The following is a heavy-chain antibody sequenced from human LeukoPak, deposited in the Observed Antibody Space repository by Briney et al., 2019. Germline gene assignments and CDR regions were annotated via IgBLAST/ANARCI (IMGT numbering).Heavy chain of an antibody. D-gene: IGHD5-12*01. V-gene: IGHV1-18*01. CDR2: ISAYNGNT. J-gene: IGHJ6*03. Sequence: ASVKVSCKASGYTFTSYGISWVRQAPGQGLEWMGWISAYNGNTNYAQKVQGRVTMTTDTSTSTVYMELRSLRSDDTAVYYCARRGYPVYYYYMDVWGKGTTVTISS. CDR1: GYTFTSYG. CDR3: ARRGYPVYYYYMDV.